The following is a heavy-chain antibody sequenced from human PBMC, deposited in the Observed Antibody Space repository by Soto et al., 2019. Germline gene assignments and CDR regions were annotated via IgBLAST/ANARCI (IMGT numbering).Heavy chain of an antibody. CDR2: ISGSGGAT. J-gene: IGHJ4*02. CDR3: ARYIFGAAPDY. Sequence: GGSLRLSCAASGFTFSSYVMTWVRQAPGKRLEWVSSISGSGGATYSADSVKGRFTISRDNSKNTLYLQMNSLRAEDTAVYYCARYIFGAAPDYWGQGTLVTVSS. CDR1: GFTFSSYV. D-gene: IGHD5-18*01. V-gene: IGHV3-23*01.